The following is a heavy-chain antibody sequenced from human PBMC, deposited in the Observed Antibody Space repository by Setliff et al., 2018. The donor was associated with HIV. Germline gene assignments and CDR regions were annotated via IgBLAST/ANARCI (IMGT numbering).Heavy chain of an antibody. J-gene: IGHJ3*02. CDR1: GGTFSNYA. D-gene: IGHD3-22*01. CDR3: ARGGGGYYYVGAVDI. CDR2: LIPIVDIT. Sequence: ASVKVSCKASGGTFSNYAFSWVRQAPGQGLEWMGGLIPIVDITKSTQKFRDRVTFTADESTKTAQMELSGLTFEDTAVYYCARGGGGYYYVGAVDIWGQGTVVTVSS. V-gene: IGHV1-69*10.